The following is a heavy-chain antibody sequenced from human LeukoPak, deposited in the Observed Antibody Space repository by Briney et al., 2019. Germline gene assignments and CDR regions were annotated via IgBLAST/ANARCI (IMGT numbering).Heavy chain of an antibody. CDR3: EKYYGSGTHPNDF. D-gene: IGHD3-10*01. CDR1: GFTFSSYG. CDR2: ISSNGSNK. V-gene: IGHV3-30*18. Sequence: GGSLRLSCAASGFTFSSYGMHWVRQAPGKGLEWVADISSNGSNKYYADSVKGRFTISRDNSKNPLYLQMNSLSAEDTAVYYCEKYYGSGTHPNDFWGQGIMVTVSS. J-gene: IGHJ4*02.